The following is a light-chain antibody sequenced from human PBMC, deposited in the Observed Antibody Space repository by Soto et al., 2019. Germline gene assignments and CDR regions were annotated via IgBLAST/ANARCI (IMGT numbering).Light chain of an antibody. J-gene: IGKJ4*01. Sequence: ERVLTQSPGTLSLSPGERATLSCRASQSVISTYLAWYQQKPGQAPRLLIYGASSRATGIPDRFGGSGSGTDFTLTISRLEPEDFAVYYCQYYGSPPLTFGGGTKVEIK. CDR1: QSVISTY. CDR3: QYYGSPPLT. V-gene: IGKV3-20*01. CDR2: GAS.